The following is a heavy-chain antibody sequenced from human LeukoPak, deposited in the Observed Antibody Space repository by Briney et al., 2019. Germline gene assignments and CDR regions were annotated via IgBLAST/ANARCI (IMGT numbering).Heavy chain of an antibody. V-gene: IGHV3-66*04. CDR1: GFTVSSNY. D-gene: IGHD3-22*01. J-gene: IGHJ4*02. Sequence: GGFLRLSCAASGFTVSSNYMSWVRQAPGKGLEWVSVIYSGGSTYYADSVKGRFTISRDNAKNSLYLQMNSLRAEDTAIYYCARQPDYYESSAYYLMQFDYWGQGTLVTVSS. CDR3: ARQPDYYESSAYYLMQFDY. CDR2: IYSGGST.